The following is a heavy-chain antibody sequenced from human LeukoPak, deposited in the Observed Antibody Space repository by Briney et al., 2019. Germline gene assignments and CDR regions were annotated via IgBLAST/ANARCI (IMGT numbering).Heavy chain of an antibody. J-gene: IGHJ4*02. Sequence: PGRSLRLSCAASGFTFSSYGMHWVRQAPGKGLEWVAVISYDGSNKYYADSVKGRFTISRDNSKNTLYPQMNSLRAEDTAVYYCAKVRISSGWSDYWGQGTLVTVSS. CDR1: GFTFSSYG. CDR2: ISYDGSNK. D-gene: IGHD6-19*01. V-gene: IGHV3-30*18. CDR3: AKVRISSGWSDY.